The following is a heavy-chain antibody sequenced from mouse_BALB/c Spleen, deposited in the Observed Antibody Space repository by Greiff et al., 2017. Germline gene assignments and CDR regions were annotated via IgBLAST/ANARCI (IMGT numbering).Heavy chain of an antibody. Sequence: ESGPGLVKPSQSLSLTCSVTGYSITSGYYWNWIRQFPGNKLEWMGYISYDGSNNYNPSLKNRISITRDTSKNQFFLKLNSVTTEDTATYYCARGGGRYAMDYWGQGTSVTVSS. V-gene: IGHV3-6*02. CDR3: ARGGGRYAMDY. CDR2: ISYDGSN. J-gene: IGHJ4*01. CDR1: GYSITSGYY.